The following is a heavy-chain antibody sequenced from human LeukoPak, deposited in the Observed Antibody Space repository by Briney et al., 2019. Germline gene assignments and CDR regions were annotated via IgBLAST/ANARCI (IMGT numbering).Heavy chain of an antibody. J-gene: IGHJ4*02. CDR2: ISSNGDSA. D-gene: IGHD6-19*01. CDR3: ARGHHSSGWYANDY. V-gene: IGHV3-64*01. Sequence: GGSLRLSCAASGFTFSSYAMHWVRQAPGKGLEYVSAISSNGDSAYYANSVKGRFTISRDNSKNTLYLQMGSLRAEDMAVYYCARGHHSSGWYANDYWGQGTLVTVSS. CDR1: GFTFSSYA.